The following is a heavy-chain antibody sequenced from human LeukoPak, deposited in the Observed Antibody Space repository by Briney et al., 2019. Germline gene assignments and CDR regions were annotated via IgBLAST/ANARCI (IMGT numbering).Heavy chain of an antibody. J-gene: IGHJ3*02. CDR2: INHSGST. CDR1: GGSFSGYY. D-gene: IGHD3-3*01. CDR3: ARWSLLRFLEWLAFSAFDI. Sequence: ASETLSLTCAVHGGSFSGYYWSWIRQPPGKGLEWLGEINHSGSTNYNPSLKSRVTISVDTSKNQFSLKLSSVTAADTAVYYCARWSLLRFLEWLAFSAFDIWGQGTMVTVSS. V-gene: IGHV4-34*01.